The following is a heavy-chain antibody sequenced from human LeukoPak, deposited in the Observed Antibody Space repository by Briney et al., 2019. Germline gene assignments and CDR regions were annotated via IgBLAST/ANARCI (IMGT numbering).Heavy chain of an antibody. CDR1: GFTFSGYG. CDR3: AKIGPIVGDVVYF. V-gene: IGHV3-30*02. D-gene: IGHD1-26*01. Sequence: GGSLRLSCAASGFTFSGYGLHWVRQAPGKGLEWVAFIRYDATGQYYADSVTGRFTISRDNSKSMLYLQMNSLRPEDTAMYYCAKIGPIVGDVVYFWGQGTLVTVSS. J-gene: IGHJ4*02. CDR2: IRYDATGQ.